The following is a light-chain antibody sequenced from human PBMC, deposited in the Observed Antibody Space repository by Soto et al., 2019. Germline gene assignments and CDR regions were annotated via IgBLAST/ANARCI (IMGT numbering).Light chain of an antibody. CDR3: QQYTNRPPWT. CDR2: GAS. V-gene: IGKV3-15*01. J-gene: IGKJ1*01. CDR1: QSVSRN. Sequence: EIVMTQSPATLSVSPGERATLSCRASQSVSRNLAWYQQKPGQAPRLLIYGASTRATGVPARFSGSGSETEFNLTISSPQSEDCAVYYCQQYTNRPPWTFGQGTKVEIK.